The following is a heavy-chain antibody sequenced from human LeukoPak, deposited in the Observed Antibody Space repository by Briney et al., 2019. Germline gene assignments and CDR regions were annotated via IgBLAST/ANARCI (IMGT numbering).Heavy chain of an antibody. Sequence: PSETLSLTCTASGGSISSYYWSWIRQPPGKRLEWIGYIYYSGSTNYNPSLKSRVTISVDMSKNQFSLKLSSVTAADTAVYYCAREYEVLLWFGELEGYFDYWGQGTLVTVSS. CDR1: GGSISSYY. J-gene: IGHJ4*02. D-gene: IGHD3-10*01. V-gene: IGHV4-59*12. CDR2: IYYSGST. CDR3: AREYEVLLWFGELEGYFDY.